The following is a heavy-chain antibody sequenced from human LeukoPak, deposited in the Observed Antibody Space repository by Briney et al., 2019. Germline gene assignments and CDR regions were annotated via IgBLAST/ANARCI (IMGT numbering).Heavy chain of an antibody. J-gene: IGHJ4*02. CDR2: IGNSRWTI. CDR3: ARGDPFGDY. Sequence: GGALTHSCVATLFIFINPSMNWVRQAPGKGLEGVSYIGNSRWTIYYARCVKGRLTLSIDNPSQALYLQMNSLRDEQTAVYYCARGDPFGDYWGQGTLVTVSS. V-gene: IGHV3-48*02. D-gene: IGHD3-16*01. CDR1: LFIFINPS.